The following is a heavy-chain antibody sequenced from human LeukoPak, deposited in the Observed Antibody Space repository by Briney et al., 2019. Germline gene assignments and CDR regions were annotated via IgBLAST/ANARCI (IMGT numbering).Heavy chain of an antibody. CDR3: ARAPLYCSGGSCYGEFDY. J-gene: IGHJ4*02. CDR2: IYPGDSDT. Sequence: GESLKISCKGSGYSFTSYWIGWGRQMPGKGLEWMGIIYPGDSDTRYSASFQGQVTISADKSISTAYLQWSSLKASDTAMYYCARAPLYCSGGSCYGEFDYCGLGTLVTVSS. V-gene: IGHV5-51*01. CDR1: GYSFTSYW. D-gene: IGHD2-15*01.